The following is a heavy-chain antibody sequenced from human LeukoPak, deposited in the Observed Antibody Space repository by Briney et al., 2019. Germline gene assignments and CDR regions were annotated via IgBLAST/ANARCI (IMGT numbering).Heavy chain of an antibody. CDR1: GGSISSSLHY. D-gene: IGHD6-19*01. J-gene: IGHJ4*02. CDR2: ISESGTT. V-gene: IGHV4-39*01. CDR3: ARYSGSYFDY. Sequence: PSETLSLTCSVSGGSISSSLHYWAWTRQPPGKGLEWLATISESGTTYYNPSLKSRVTISVDTSKNQFSLNLGSVTAAATAVYYCARYSGSYFDYWGQGALVTVSS.